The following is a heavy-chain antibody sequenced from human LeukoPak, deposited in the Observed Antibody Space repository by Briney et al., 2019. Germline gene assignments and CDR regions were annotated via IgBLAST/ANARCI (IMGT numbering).Heavy chain of an antibody. J-gene: IGHJ6*03. CDR2: MNPKSGDT. Sequence: ASVKVSCKTSGYIFIDYEISWVRQAPGQGLEWMGWMNPKSGDTGYEQKFQGRITITRDSSISTVYIELSSLRSEDTALYYCARGRYMDVWGKGTTVTVSS. CDR3: ARGRYMDV. V-gene: IGHV1-8*02. CDR1: GYIFIDYE.